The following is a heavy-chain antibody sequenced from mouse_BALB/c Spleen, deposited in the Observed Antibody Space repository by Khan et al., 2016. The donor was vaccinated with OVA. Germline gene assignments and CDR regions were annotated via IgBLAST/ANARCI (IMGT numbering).Heavy chain of an antibody. J-gene: IGHJ4*01. V-gene: IGHV5-17*02. CDR2: ISRGSSTI. CDR3: ASPVITTAKGAMDY. D-gene: IGHD1-2*01. CDR1: GFTFSSFG. Sequence: EVELVESGGGLVQPGGSRKLSCAASGFTFSSFGMHWVRQAPEKGLEWVAYISRGSSTIYYADSVKGRFTISRDNPKNTLFLQMTSLRSEDTAMYYCASPVITTAKGAMDYWGQGTSVTVSS.